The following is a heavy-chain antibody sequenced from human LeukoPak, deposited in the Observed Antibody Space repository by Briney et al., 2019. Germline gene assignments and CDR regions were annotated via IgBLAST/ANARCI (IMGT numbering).Heavy chain of an antibody. Sequence: GGSLRLSWAASGFTFSSYAMHWVRQAPGKGLEWVAVISYDGSNKYYADSVKGRFTISRDNSKNTLYLQMNSLRAEDTAVYYCARPPLRFLEWLLSSYFDYWGQGTLVTVSS. CDR1: GFTFSSYA. CDR3: ARPPLRFLEWLLSSYFDY. J-gene: IGHJ4*02. V-gene: IGHV3-30-3*01. CDR2: ISYDGSNK. D-gene: IGHD3-3*01.